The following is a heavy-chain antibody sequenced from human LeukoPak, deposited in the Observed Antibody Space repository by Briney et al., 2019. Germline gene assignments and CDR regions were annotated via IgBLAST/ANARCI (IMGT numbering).Heavy chain of an antibody. CDR3: ARVALTTVTTGGDYYYYGMDV. Sequence: ASVKVSCKASGYTFTGYYMHWVRQAPGQGLEWMGWINPNSGGTNYAQKFQGRVTMTRDTSISTAYMELSRLRSDDTAVYYCARVALTTVTTGGDYYYYGMDVWGQGTTVTVSS. D-gene: IGHD4-17*01. J-gene: IGHJ6*02. CDR1: GYTFTGYY. V-gene: IGHV1-2*02. CDR2: INPNSGGT.